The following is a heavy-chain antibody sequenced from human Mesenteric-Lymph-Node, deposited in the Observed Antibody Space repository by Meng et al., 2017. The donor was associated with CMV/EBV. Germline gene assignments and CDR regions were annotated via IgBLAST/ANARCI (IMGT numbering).Heavy chain of an antibody. V-gene: IGHV4-61*01. D-gene: IGHD3-10*01. CDR3: ARDGVRGVTNFDY. J-gene: IGHJ4*02. CDR2: MYYSGSD. CDR1: GDSISSGSHY. Sequence: TGCGDSISSGSHYWSWIRQHPGEGMGWIEYMYYSGSDNYNPSLKSRVTISVDTSKTQFSLKLSSLTAADTAVYYCARDGVRGVTNFDYWGQGTLVTVSS.